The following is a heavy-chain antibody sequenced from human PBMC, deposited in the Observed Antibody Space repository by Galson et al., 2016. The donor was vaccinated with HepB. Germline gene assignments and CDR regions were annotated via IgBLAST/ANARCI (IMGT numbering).Heavy chain of an antibody. D-gene: IGHD2-15*01. J-gene: IGHJ6*02. V-gene: IGHV3-21*06. CDR2: ISSSGAYM. CDR3: ARDCSGGSCYGYYYFVMDV. Sequence: SLRLSCAASGFIFNSFAMSWVRQAPGKGLEWVSSISSSGAYMYYADSVKGRFTISRDNAKNSLYLQMNSLRAEDTAVYYCARDCSGGSCYGYYYFVMDVWGQGTTVTVPS. CDR1: GFIFNSFA.